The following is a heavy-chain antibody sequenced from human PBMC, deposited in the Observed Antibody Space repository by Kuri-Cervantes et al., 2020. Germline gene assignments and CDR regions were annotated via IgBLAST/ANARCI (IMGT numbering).Heavy chain of an antibody. V-gene: IGHV3-30*03. Sequence: GGSLRLSCAASGFTFSNYGMHWVRQAPGKGLEWVAVISYDGSKKDYVDSLKGRFTISRDNSKNMLYLQMNSLRTEDTAVYHCARDLGATMRVMGYWGQGTLVTVSS. D-gene: IGHD1-26*01. CDR2: ISYDGSKK. J-gene: IGHJ4*02. CDR3: ARDLGATMRVMGY. CDR1: GFTFSNYG.